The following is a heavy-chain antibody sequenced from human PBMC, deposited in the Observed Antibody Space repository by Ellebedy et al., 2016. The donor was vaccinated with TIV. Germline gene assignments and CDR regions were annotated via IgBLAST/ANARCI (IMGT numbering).Heavy chain of an antibody. CDR2: TYYRSKWYN. J-gene: IGHJ5*02. Sequence: LRLSCAISGDSVSSKSAARTWLRQSPWRGLECLGRTYYRSKWYNEYAVSVESRITINSDTSKNQFSLQLSSVTPEDSAVYYCARGSHANTWTWGQGTLVTVSS. CDR3: ARGSHANTWT. V-gene: IGHV6-1*01. CDR1: GDSVSSKSAA. D-gene: IGHD1-20*01.